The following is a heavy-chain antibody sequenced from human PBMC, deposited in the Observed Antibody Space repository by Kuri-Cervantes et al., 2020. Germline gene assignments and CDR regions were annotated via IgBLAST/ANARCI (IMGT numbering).Heavy chain of an antibody. V-gene: IGHV4-59*12. D-gene: IGHD7-27*01. J-gene: IGHJ4*02. CDR2: IYYSGGT. Sequence: SETLSLTCTVSGGSISTYYWSWIRQPPGKGLEWIGYIYYSGGTNYNPSLKSRVTISVDTSKNQFSLKLNSVTAADTAVYYCARGGDWGDYWGQGTLVTVSS. CDR1: GGSISTYY. CDR3: ARGGDWGDY.